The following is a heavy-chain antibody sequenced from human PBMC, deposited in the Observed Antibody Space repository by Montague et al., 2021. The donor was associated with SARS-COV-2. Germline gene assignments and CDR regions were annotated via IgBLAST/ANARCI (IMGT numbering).Heavy chain of an antibody. CDR2: IYDSGST. Sequence: SETLSLTCIVSGSSVRSYYWSWIRQPPGKGLEWIGYIYDSGSTNXNPSLKSRVTISVDTSKNQFSLKLSSVTAADTAVYYCARENTVTTFGGPYYIDSWGQGTLATVSA. CDR3: ARENTVTTFGGPYYIDS. V-gene: IGHV4-59*02. J-gene: IGHJ4*02. CDR1: GSSVRSYY. D-gene: IGHD4-17*01.